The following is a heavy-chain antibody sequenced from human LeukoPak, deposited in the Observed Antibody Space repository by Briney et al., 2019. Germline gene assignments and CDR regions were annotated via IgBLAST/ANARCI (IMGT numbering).Heavy chain of an antibody. J-gene: IGHJ6*02. CDR2: ISYDGSNK. D-gene: IGHD3-22*01. V-gene: IGHV3-30-3*01. Sequence: GRSLRLSCAASGFTFSSYAMHWVRQAPGKGLEWVAVISYDGSNKYYADSVKARFTISRDNSKNTLYLQMNSLRAEDTAVYYCARVGNSYDQDYYYYGMDVWGQGTTVTVSS. CDR3: ARVGNSYDQDYYYYGMDV. CDR1: GFTFSSYA.